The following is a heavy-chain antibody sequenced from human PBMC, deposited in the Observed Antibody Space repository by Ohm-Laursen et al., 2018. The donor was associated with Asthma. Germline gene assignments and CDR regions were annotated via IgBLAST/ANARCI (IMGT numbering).Heavy chain of an antibody. CDR3: ARAVLSAYPLN. CDR1: GGSFSGYY. CDR2: IYYSGST. Sequence: SQTLSLTCAVYGGSFSGYYWSWIRQPPGKGLEWIGYIYYSGSTNYNPSLKSRVTISVDTSKNQFSLKLSSVTAADTAVYYCARAVLSAYPLNWGQGTLVTVSS. J-gene: IGHJ4*02. D-gene: IGHD3-10*01. V-gene: IGHV4-59*01.